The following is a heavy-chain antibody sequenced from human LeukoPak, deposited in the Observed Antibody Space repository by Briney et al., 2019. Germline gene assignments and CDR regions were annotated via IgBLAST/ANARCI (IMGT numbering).Heavy chain of an antibody. Sequence: KPSETLSLTCAVSGYSISSGYSWGWIRQPPGKGLEWIGYIYHSGSTYYNPSLKSRVTISVDTSKNQFSLKLSSVTAADTAVYYCARTNYYGSGNYAKFDYWGQGTLVTVSS. J-gene: IGHJ4*02. CDR3: ARTNYYGSGNYAKFDY. CDR1: GYSISSGYS. V-gene: IGHV4-38-2*01. D-gene: IGHD3-10*01. CDR2: IYHSGST.